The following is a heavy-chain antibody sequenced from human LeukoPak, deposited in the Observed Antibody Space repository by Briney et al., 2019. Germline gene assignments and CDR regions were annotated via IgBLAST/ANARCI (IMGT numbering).Heavy chain of an antibody. D-gene: IGHD6-6*01. CDR1: GYTFTGYY. CDR3: ARVSIAARRGYYYMDV. CDR2: INPNSGGT. Sequence: EASVKVSCKASGYTFTGYYMHWVRQAPGQGLEWMGWINPNSGGTNYAQKFQGRVTMTRDTSISTAYMELSRLRSDDTAVYYCARVSIAARRGYYYMDVWGKGTTVTVSS. V-gene: IGHV1-2*02. J-gene: IGHJ6*03.